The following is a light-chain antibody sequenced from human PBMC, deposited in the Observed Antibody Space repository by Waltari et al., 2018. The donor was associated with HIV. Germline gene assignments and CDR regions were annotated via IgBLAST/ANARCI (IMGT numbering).Light chain of an antibody. Sequence: EIVLTQSPATLSLSPGERATLPCRASQSVNTYLAWYQLKPGQAPRLLIYDASNRATGIPARFSGSGSGTDFTLTISSLEPEDFAVYYCQQRSNWPPEITFGQGTRLEIK. CDR1: QSVNTY. V-gene: IGKV3-11*01. CDR3: QQRSNWPPEIT. J-gene: IGKJ5*01. CDR2: DAS.